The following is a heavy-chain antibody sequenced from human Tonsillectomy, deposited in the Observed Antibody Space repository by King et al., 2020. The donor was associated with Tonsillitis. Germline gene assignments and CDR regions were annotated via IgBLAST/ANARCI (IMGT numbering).Heavy chain of an antibody. CDR3: TTVDKAMVYYYYGMDV. Sequence: VQLVESGGGLVKPGGSLRLSCAASGFTFSNAWMSWVRQAPGKGLEWVGRIKSKTDGGTTDYAAPVKGRFTISRDDSKNTLYLQMNSLKTEDTAVYYCTTVDKAMVYYYYGMDVWGQGTTVTVSS. V-gene: IGHV3-15*01. CDR1: GFTFSNAW. D-gene: IGHD5-18*01. CDR2: IKSKTDGGTT. J-gene: IGHJ6*02.